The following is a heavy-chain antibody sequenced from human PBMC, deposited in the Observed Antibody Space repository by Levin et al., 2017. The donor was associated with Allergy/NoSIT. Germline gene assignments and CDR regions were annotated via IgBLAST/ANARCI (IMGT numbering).Heavy chain of an antibody. J-gene: IGHJ4*02. D-gene: IGHD3-22*01. CDR2: KYYSGST. V-gene: IGHV4-59*08. CDR3: ARLDSSGYLSG. Sequence: SETLSLTCTVSGCSISSYYWSWIRQPPGKGLEWIGYKYYSGSTKYNPSLKSRVTISVDTSKNQFSLKLSSVTAADTAVYYCARLDSSGYLSGWGQGTLVTVSS. CDR1: GCSISSYY.